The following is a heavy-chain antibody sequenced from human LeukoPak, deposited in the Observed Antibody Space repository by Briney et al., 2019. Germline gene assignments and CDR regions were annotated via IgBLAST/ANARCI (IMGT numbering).Heavy chain of an antibody. D-gene: IGHD2-2*01. CDR2: INPNSGGT. Sequence: ASVKVSCKASGYTFTGYYMHWVRQAPGQGLEWMGWINPNSGGTNYAQKFQGRVTMTRDTSISTAYMELSRLRSDDTAVYYCATVVSAAMGWFDPWGQGTLVTVSS. J-gene: IGHJ5*02. V-gene: IGHV1-2*02. CDR1: GYTFTGYY. CDR3: ATVVSAAMGWFDP.